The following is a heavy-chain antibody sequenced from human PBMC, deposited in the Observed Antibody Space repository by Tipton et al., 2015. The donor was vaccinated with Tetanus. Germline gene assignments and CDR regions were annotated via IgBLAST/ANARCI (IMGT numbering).Heavy chain of an antibody. Sequence: SLRLSCAASGFTFSSYAMSWVRQAPGKGLEWVSAISGSGGSTYYADSVKGRFTISRDNSKNTLYLQMNSLRAEDTAVYYCARDRGITGTTALSNDAFDIWGQGTMVTVSS. CDR1: GFTFSSYA. D-gene: IGHD1-7*01. J-gene: IGHJ3*02. CDR3: ARDRGITGTTALSNDAFDI. V-gene: IGHV3-23*01. CDR2: ISGSGGST.